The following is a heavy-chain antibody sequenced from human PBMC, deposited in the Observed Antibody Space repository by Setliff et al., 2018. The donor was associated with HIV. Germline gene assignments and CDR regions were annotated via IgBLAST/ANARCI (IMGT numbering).Heavy chain of an antibody. V-gene: IGHV4-34*01. J-gene: IGHJ6*02. D-gene: IGHD6-13*01. CDR1: GGSFSDYY. CDR2: INHSGST. CDR3: ARARGSSWYVDYYYGMDV. Sequence: SETLSLTCAVYGGSFSDYYWSWIRQPPGKGLEWIGEINHSGSTNYNPSLKSRLTISVDTSKNQFSLRLSSVTAADTAVYYCARARGSSWYVDYYYGMDVWGQGTTVTVSS.